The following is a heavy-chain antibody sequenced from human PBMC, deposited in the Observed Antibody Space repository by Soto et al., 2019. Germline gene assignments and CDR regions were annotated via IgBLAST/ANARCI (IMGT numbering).Heavy chain of an antibody. D-gene: IGHD3-16*02. CDR3: ARDSEMGYRAFDI. J-gene: IGHJ3*02. CDR1: GGTFSSYA. V-gene: IGHV1-69*13. CDR2: IIPIFGTA. Sequence: SVKVSCKASGGTFSSYAISWVRQAPGQGLEWMGGIIPIFGTANYAQKFQGRVTITADESTSTAYMELSSLRSEDTAVYYCARDSEMGYRAFDIWGQGTMVTVSS.